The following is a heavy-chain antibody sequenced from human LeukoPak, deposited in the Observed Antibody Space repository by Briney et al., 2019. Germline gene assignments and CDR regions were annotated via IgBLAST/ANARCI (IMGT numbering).Heavy chain of an antibody. V-gene: IGHV4-34*01. Sequence: PSETLSLTCAVYGGSFSGYYWGWIRQPPGKGLEWIGEINHSGSTNYNPSLKSRVTISVDTSKNQFSLKLSSVTAADTAVYYCARGRGWLQIEEGGCFDYWGRGTLVTVSS. CDR3: ARGRGWLQIEEGGCFDY. D-gene: IGHD5-24*01. CDR2: INHSGST. J-gene: IGHJ4*02. CDR1: GGSFSGYY.